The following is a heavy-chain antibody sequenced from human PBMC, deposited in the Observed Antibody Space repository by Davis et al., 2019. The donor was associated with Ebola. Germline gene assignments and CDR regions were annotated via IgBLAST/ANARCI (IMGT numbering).Heavy chain of an antibody. V-gene: IGHV6-1*01. CDR1: GDSVSSAG. CDR3: ARGWFRAGMDV. D-gene: IGHD3-10*01. CDR2: TYYKSKWYN. Sequence: HSQTLSLTCAISGDSVSSAGWNWIRQSPSRGLEWLGRTYYKSKWYNDYAVSVKSRITINPDTSKNQFSLQLNSVIPEDTALYYCARGWFRAGMDVWGEGTTVTVSP. J-gene: IGHJ6*04.